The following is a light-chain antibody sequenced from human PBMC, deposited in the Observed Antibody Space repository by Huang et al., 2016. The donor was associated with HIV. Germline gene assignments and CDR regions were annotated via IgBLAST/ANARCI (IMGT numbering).Light chain of an antibody. Sequence: DIQMTQSPSSLPASVGGRVTITCRASQGISNSLAWYQQKPGKAPKLLLYAASKLESGGPSRFSGSASGTDYTLTISSLQPEDFATYYCQQYWSTPPATFGQGTKVEIK. V-gene: IGKV1-NL1*01. J-gene: IGKJ1*01. CDR1: QGISNS. CDR3: QQYWSTPPAT. CDR2: AAS.